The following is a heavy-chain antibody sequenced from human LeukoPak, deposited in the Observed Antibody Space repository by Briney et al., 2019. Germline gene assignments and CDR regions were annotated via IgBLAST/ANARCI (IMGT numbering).Heavy chain of an antibody. D-gene: IGHD3-3*01. CDR3: ATDGVLRFLEWLSPYYYYYGMDV. J-gene: IGHJ6*02. V-gene: IGHV3-21*01. CDR2: ISSSSSYI. CDR1: GFTFSSYS. Sequence: KPGGSLRLSCAASGFTFSSYSMNWVRQAPGKGLEWVSSISSSSSYIYYADSVKGRFTISRDSAKNSLYLQMNSLRAEDTAVYYCATDGVLRFLEWLSPYYYYYGMDVWGQGTTATVSS.